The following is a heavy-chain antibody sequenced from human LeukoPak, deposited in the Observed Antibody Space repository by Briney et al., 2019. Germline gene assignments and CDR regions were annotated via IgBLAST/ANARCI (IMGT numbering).Heavy chain of an antibody. CDR1: GFTVSSNY. CDR2: IYSGGST. Sequence: GGSLRLSCAASGFTVSSNYMSWVRQAPRKGLEWVSVIYSGGSTYYADSVKGRFTISRDNSKNTLYLQMNSLRAEDTAVYYCARHDYGDIDAFDIWGQGTMVTVSS. D-gene: IGHD4-17*01. CDR3: ARHDYGDIDAFDI. V-gene: IGHV3-66*04. J-gene: IGHJ3*02.